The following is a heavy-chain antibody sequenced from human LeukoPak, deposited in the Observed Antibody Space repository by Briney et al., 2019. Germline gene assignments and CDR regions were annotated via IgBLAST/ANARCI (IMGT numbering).Heavy chain of an antibody. CDR1: GFTFSRHG. CDR3: ARDRAWNYFDY. Sequence: TGGSLSLSCAPSGFTFSRHGMHWVRQAPGKGQEWVAIISNDGSRKYYAHSVERRFTISRDNSKNTLYLPMDSLRAEDTAVYYCARDRAWNYFDYWGQGTLVTVSS. V-gene: IGHV3-30*03. J-gene: IGHJ4*02. D-gene: IGHD3-3*01. CDR2: ISNDGSRK.